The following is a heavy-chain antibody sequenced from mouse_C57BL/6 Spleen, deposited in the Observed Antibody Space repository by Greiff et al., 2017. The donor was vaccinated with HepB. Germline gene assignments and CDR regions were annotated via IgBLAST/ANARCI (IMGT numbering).Heavy chain of an antibody. CDR2: IYPGDGDT. Sequence: QVQLQHSGPELVKPGASVKISCKASGYAFSSSWMNWVKQRPGKGLEWIGRIYPGDGDTNYNGKFKGKATLTADKSSSTAYMQLSSLTSEDSAVYFCARSYYSYFDYWGQGTTLTVSS. V-gene: IGHV1-82*01. CDR3: ARSYYSYFDY. J-gene: IGHJ2*01. D-gene: IGHD1-1*01. CDR1: GYAFSSSW.